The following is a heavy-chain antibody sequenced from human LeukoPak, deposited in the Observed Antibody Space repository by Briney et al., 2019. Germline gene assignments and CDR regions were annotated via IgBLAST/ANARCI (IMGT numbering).Heavy chain of an antibody. CDR2: IYYSGST. Sequence: SETLSLTCTVSGGSISSYYWSWIRQPPGKGLEWIGYIYYSGSTNYNPSLKSRVTISVDTSKNQFSLKLSSVTAADTAVYYCAIRFNNCSGGSCYLFDYWGQGTLVTVSS. V-gene: IGHV4-59*01. CDR1: GGSISSYY. D-gene: IGHD2-15*01. J-gene: IGHJ4*02. CDR3: AIRFNNCSGGSCYLFDY.